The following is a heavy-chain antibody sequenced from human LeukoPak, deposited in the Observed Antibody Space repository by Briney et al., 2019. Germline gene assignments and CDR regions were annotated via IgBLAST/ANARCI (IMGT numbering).Heavy chain of an antibody. J-gene: IGHJ4*02. Sequence: GASVKVSCKASGYTFTSYDINWVRQAPGQGLEWMGWISAYNGSTNYAQKLQGRVTMTTDTSTSTAYMELRSLRSDDTAVYYCARDQYYYDSSGYSYWGQGTLVTVSS. CDR2: ISAYNGST. CDR1: GYTFTSYD. D-gene: IGHD3-22*01. CDR3: ARDQYYYDSSGYSY. V-gene: IGHV1-18*01.